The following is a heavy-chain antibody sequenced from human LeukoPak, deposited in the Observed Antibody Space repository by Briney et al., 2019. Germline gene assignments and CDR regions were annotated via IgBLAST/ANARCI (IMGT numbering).Heavy chain of an antibody. J-gene: IGHJ4*02. CDR1: GFTFSSYS. CDR2: ISSSSSYI. CDR3: ARDSTYCGGDCYPRGLFDY. D-gene: IGHD2-21*01. Sequence: PGGSLRLSCAASGFTFSSYSMNWVRQAPGKGLEWVSSISSSSSYIYYADSVKGRFTISRDNAKNSLYLQMNGLRAEDTAVYYCARDSTYCGGDCYPRGLFDYWGQGTLVTVSS. V-gene: IGHV3-21*01.